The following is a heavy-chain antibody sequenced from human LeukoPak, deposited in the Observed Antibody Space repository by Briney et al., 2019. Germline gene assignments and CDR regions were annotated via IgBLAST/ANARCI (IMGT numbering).Heavy chain of an antibody. Sequence: GGSLRLSCAASGFTFSNYGMHRVRQAPGKGLEWVAFIRYDGSNKYYADSVKGRFTISRDNSKNTLYLQMNSLRAEDTAVYYCAKGPVLLWFGDPLNYFDYWGQGTLVTVSS. D-gene: IGHD3-10*01. CDR1: GFTFSNYG. CDR3: AKGPVLLWFGDPLNYFDY. J-gene: IGHJ4*02. V-gene: IGHV3-30*02. CDR2: IRYDGSNK.